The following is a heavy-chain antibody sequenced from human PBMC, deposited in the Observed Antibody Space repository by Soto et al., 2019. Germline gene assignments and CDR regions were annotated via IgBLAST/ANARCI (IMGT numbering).Heavy chain of an antibody. Sequence: QVQLVQSGGEVTKPGASVKVSCKSSGYTFTSYGVSWVRQAPGQGLEWLGWISVYTGKTKQAQKFQDRVTLTTEASTSTAYMELRSLRSDDTAVYYCARDRCTTDRCYTHHFDVWGQGTTVTVSS. D-gene: IGHD2-8*01. J-gene: IGHJ6*02. CDR1: GYTFTSYG. CDR3: ARDRCTTDRCYTHHFDV. CDR2: ISVYTGKT. V-gene: IGHV1-18*04.